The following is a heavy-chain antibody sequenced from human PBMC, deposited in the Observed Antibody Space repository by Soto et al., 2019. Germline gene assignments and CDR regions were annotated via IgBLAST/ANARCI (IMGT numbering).Heavy chain of an antibody. J-gene: IGHJ4*02. V-gene: IGHV3-23*01. Sequence: GGSLRLSCAASGFTFSSYAMSWVRQAPGKGLEWVSAISGSGGSTYHADSVKGRFTISRDNSKNTLYLQMNSLRAEDTAVYYCAKMEQQLVEYYFDYWGQGTLVTVSS. CDR3: AKMEQQLVEYYFDY. CDR2: ISGSGGST. CDR1: GFTFSSYA. D-gene: IGHD6-13*01.